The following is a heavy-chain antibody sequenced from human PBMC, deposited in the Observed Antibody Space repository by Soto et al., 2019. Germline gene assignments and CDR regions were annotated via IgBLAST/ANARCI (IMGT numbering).Heavy chain of an antibody. CDR2: ISYDGSNK. Sequence: GGSLRLSCAASGFTFSSYGMHWVRQAPGKGLEWVAVISYDGSNKYYADSVKGRFTISRHNSKNTLYLQMNSLRAEDTAVYYCAKELETGYSSWLDYWGQGTLVTVSS. D-gene: IGHD6-6*01. J-gene: IGHJ4*02. CDR1: GFTFSSYG. V-gene: IGHV3-30*18. CDR3: AKELETGYSSWLDY.